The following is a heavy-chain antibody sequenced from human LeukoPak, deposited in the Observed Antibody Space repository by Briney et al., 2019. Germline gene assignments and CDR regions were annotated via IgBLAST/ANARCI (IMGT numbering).Heavy chain of an antibody. J-gene: IGHJ4*02. CDR1: GFTFSSYA. V-gene: IGHV3-48*03. D-gene: IGHD3-22*01. Sequence: QPGGSLRLSCAASGFTFSSYAMNWVRQAPGKGLEWISYISSSGSTIYYADSVKGRFTISRDNAENSLYLQMNSLRAEDTAVYYCARVGYYDSSGFWGQGTLVTVSS. CDR3: ARVGYYDSSGF. CDR2: ISSSGSTI.